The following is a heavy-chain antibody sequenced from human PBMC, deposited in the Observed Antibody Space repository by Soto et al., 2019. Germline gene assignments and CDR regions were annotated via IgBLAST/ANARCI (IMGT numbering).Heavy chain of an antibody. D-gene: IGHD2-15*01. CDR3: ARDDLNRGGKYCDY. CDR1: GYSFTTHD. Sequence: QVQLVQSGAEVKKPGASVKVSCKASGYSFTTHDITWLRQAPGKGLEWVGGISTDRGDTIYPQNLQGRVTMTTDSSTSTVYMELKSLRSDDTAVYYCARDDLNRGGKYCDYWGQGTLVTVSS. CDR2: ISTDRGDT. V-gene: IGHV1-18*01. J-gene: IGHJ4*02.